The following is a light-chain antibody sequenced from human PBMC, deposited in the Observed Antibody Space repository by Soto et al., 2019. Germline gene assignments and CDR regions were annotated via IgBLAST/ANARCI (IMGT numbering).Light chain of an antibody. CDR2: KAS. CDR3: QQYKSYWT. CDR1: QSISSW. Sequence: GDRVTITCRASQSISSWLAWYQQKPGKAPKLLIFKASTLESGVPSRFSGSGSGTEFALTISSLQPDDFATYYCQQYKSYWTFGQGTKGDIK. V-gene: IGKV1-5*03. J-gene: IGKJ1*01.